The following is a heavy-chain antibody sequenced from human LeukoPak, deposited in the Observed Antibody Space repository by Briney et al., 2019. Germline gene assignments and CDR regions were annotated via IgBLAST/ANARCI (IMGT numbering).Heavy chain of an antibody. CDR2: ISAYNGNT. Sequence: ASVKVSCKASGYTFTSYGISWLRQAPGQGLEWMGWISAYNGNTNYAQKLQGRVTMTTDTSTSTAYMELRSLRSDNTAVYYCAREGAVTGTYNTFDIWGQGTMVTVSS. V-gene: IGHV1-18*01. CDR1: GYTFTSYG. D-gene: IGHD1-26*01. J-gene: IGHJ3*02. CDR3: AREGAVTGTYNTFDI.